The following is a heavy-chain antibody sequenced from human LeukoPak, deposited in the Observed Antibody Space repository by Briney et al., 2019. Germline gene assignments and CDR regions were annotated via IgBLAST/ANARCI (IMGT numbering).Heavy chain of an antibody. CDR3: ARDPTLVGVRGGPDGMDV. J-gene: IGHJ6*02. D-gene: IGHD3-10*01. Sequence: ASVKVSCKTSGYTFTAYHMHWVRQAPGQGLEWMGWINPNSGGTNYAQKFQGWVTMTRDTSISTAYVELSRLRSDDTAVYYCARDPTLVGVRGGPDGMDVWGQGTTVTVSS. CDR1: GYTFTAYH. CDR2: INPNSGGT. V-gene: IGHV1-2*04.